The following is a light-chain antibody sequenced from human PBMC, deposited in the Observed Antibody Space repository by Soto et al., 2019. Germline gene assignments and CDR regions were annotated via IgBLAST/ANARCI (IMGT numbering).Light chain of an antibody. CDR3: QQRSNWPPWT. Sequence: EIVMTQSPATLSVSPVERATLSCLASQSVSSNLAWYQQKPGQAPRLLIYDASNRATGIPARFSGSGSGTDFTLTISSLEPEDFAVYYCQQRSNWPPWTFGQGTKVDIK. V-gene: IGKV3-11*01. CDR2: DAS. CDR1: QSVSSN. J-gene: IGKJ1*01.